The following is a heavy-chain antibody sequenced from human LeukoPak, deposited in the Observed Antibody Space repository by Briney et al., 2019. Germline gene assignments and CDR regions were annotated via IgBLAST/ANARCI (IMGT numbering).Heavy chain of an antibody. Sequence: SETLSLTCTVSGGSISGSSYYWGWIRQPPGKGLEWIGTIYYRGNTYYNPSLKSRVSISVDTSKNQFSLKLSSVTAGDTAVYYCARGLRQLVRSWHYWGQGTLVTVSS. CDR3: ARGLRQLVRSWHY. CDR2: IYYRGNT. D-gene: IGHD6-6*01. V-gene: IGHV4-39*07. J-gene: IGHJ4*02. CDR1: GGSISGSSYY.